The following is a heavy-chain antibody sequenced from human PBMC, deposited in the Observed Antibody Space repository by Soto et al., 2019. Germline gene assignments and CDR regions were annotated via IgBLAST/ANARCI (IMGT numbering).Heavy chain of an antibody. D-gene: IGHD2-21*01. CDR1: GGSISSGDYY. J-gene: IGHJ5*02. Sequence: QVQLQESGPGLVKPSQTLSLTCTVSGGSISSGDYYWSWIRQPPGKGLEWIGYIYYSGSTYYNPSLKSRVTISVDTSKNQSSLKLSSVTAAGTAVYYCVRVGHINWFDPWGQGTLVTVSS. CDR3: VRVGHINWFDP. CDR2: IYYSGST. V-gene: IGHV4-30-4*01.